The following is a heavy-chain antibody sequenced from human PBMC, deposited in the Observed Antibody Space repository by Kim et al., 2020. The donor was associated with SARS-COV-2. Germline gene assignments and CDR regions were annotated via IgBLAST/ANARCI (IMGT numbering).Heavy chain of an antibody. D-gene: IGHD3-3*01. CDR1: GFTFSSYG. V-gene: IGHV3-33*01. Sequence: GGSLRLSCAASGFTFSSYGMHWVRQAPGKGLEWVAVIWYDGSNKYYADSVKGRFTISRDNSKNTLYLQMNSLRAEDTAVYYCAANRADFWSGYYTPYYYYGMDVWGQGTTVTVSS. CDR3: AANRADFWSGYYTPYYYYGMDV. CDR2: IWYDGSNK. J-gene: IGHJ6*02.